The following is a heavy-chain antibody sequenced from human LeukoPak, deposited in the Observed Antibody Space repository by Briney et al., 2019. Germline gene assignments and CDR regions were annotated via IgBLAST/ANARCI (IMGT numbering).Heavy chain of an antibody. CDR1: GFTFSVYG. J-gene: IGHJ6*02. CDR3: AKAGYSSGWTRYYGMDV. D-gene: IGHD6-19*01. V-gene: IGHV3-30*18. CDR2: ISYDGTDK. Sequence: QTGGSLRLSCAASGFTFSVYGMYWVRQPPGKGLEWVALISYDGTDKYHVDSVKGRCTISRDNSNNTLYLQMNSLRPDDTAVYYCAKAGYSSGWTRYYGMDVWGQGTTVAVSS.